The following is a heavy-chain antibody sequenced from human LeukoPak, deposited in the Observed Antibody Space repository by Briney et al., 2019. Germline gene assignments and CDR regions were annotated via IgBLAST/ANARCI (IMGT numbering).Heavy chain of an antibody. D-gene: IGHD2-2*01. CDR2: ITTSGRTI. CDR1: GFTFRSYA. Sequence: PGGSLRLSCAASGFTFRSYAMNWVRQAPGKGLEWVSYITTSGRTINYADSVKGRFTISRDNAKNSVFLQMSSLRAEDTAIYYCARGSTSWYYFDYWGQGSLVTVSS. J-gene: IGHJ4*02. CDR3: ARGSTSWYYFDY. V-gene: IGHV3-48*03.